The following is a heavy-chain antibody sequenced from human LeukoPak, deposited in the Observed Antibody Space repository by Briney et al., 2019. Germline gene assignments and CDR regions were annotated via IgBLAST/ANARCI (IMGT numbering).Heavy chain of an antibody. Sequence: ASVKVSCKASGYTFTSYGISWVRQAPGQGLEWMGWISAYNGNTNYAQKLQGRVTMTTDTSTSTAYMELRSLRSDDTAVYYCVRDLLYSSSSKGWFDPWGQGTLVTVSS. CDR2: ISAYNGNT. CDR1: GYTFTSYG. CDR3: VRDLLYSSSSKGWFDP. J-gene: IGHJ5*02. D-gene: IGHD6-6*01. V-gene: IGHV1-18*01.